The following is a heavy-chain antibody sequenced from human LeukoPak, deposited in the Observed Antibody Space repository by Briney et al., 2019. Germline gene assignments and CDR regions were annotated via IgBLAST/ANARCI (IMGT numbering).Heavy chain of an antibody. CDR3: ARRIAMAGRYYFDY. CDR1: GYSFTSYW. CDR2: IYPGGSNT. J-gene: IGHJ4*02. D-gene: IGHD6-19*01. Sequence: GESLKISCKGSGYSFTSYWIGWVRQMPGKGLEWMGIIYPGGSNTRYSPSFQGQVTISADKSITTAYLQWSSLKASDTAMYYCARRIAMAGRYYFDYWGQGTLVTVSS. V-gene: IGHV5-51*01.